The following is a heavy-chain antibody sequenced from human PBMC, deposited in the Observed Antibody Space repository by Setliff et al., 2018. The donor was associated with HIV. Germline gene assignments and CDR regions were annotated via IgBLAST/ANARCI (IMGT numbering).Heavy chain of an antibody. CDR1: SGSISYYY. Sequence: PSETLSLTCNVSSGSISYYYWSWVRQPPGGGLEWIGYVSHSGSTSYNLSLNSRVTISVDTSKNQFSLKLSSVTAADTAVYYCARDPGGLYCRSTSCQGGCFDPWGQGTLVTVSS. CDR2: VSHSGST. J-gene: IGHJ5*02. D-gene: IGHD2-2*01. CDR3: ARDPGGLYCRSTSCQGGCFDP. V-gene: IGHV4-59*01.